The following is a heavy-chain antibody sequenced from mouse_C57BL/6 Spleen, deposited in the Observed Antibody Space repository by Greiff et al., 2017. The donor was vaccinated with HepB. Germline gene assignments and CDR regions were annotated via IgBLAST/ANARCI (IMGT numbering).Heavy chain of an antibody. CDR3: ARAYYSNYKYWYFDV. CDR1: GYTFTDYN. J-gene: IGHJ1*03. Sequence: EVQLQQSGPELVKPGASVKIPCKASGYTFTDYNMDWVKQSHGKSLEWIGDINPNNGGTIYNQKFKGKATLTVAKSSSTAYMELRSLTSEDTAVYYCARAYYSNYKYWYFDVWGTGTTVTVSS. V-gene: IGHV1-18*01. CDR2: INPNNGGT. D-gene: IGHD2-5*01.